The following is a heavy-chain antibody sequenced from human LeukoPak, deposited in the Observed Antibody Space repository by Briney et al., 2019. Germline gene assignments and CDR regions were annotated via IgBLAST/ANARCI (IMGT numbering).Heavy chain of an antibody. CDR3: TRDGGKCGESDY. Sequence: PGGSLRLSCAASGFTFSGYPMNWVRQVPGKWLEWVSYISSSRSTIYYADSVKGRFTISRDNAKNSLYLQMNSLRDEDTAVYYCTRDGGKCGESDYWGQGSLVTVSS. CDR1: GFTFSGYP. J-gene: IGHJ4*02. D-gene: IGHD2-21*01. V-gene: IGHV3-48*02. CDR2: ISSSRSTI.